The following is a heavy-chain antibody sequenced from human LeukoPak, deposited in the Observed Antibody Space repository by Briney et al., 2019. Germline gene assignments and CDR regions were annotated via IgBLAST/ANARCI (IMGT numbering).Heavy chain of an antibody. J-gene: IGHJ4*02. Sequence: ASVKVSCKASGYTFTSYGISWVRQAPGQGLEWMGWISAYNGNTNYAQKLQGGVTMTTDTSTSTAYMELRSLRSDDTAVYYCARDRWGFGVRWYYDSSGYADYWGQGTLVTVSS. V-gene: IGHV1-18*01. D-gene: IGHD3-22*01. CDR2: ISAYNGNT. CDR3: ARDRWGFGVRWYYDSSGYADY. CDR1: GYTFTSYG.